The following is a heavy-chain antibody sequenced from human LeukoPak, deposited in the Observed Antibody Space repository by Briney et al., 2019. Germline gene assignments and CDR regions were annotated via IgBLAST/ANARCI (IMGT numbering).Heavy chain of an antibody. CDR1: GFTFSSYA. CDR3: AKTYYDILTGYGYYGMDV. Sequence: GGSLRLSCAASGFTFSSYAMSWVRQAPGKGLEWVSAISGSGGSTYYADSVKGRFTISRDNFKNTLYLQMNSLRAEDTAVYYCAKTYYDILTGYGYYGMDVWGQGTTVTVSS. CDR2: ISGSGGST. V-gene: IGHV3-23*01. D-gene: IGHD3-9*01. J-gene: IGHJ6*02.